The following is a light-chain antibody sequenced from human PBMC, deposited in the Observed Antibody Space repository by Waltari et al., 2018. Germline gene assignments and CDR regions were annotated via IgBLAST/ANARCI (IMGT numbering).Light chain of an antibody. Sequence: EIVMTQSPATLSVSPGDRATLSCRASQSLRSNLAWYQQKPGQAPRLPIYGASTRATGVPARFSGSGSGTDFTLTISGLQSEDYAVYFCHQHNSWPPLSFGGGTKVEIK. CDR1: QSLRSN. J-gene: IGKJ4*01. V-gene: IGKV3-15*01. CDR2: GAS. CDR3: HQHNSWPPLS.